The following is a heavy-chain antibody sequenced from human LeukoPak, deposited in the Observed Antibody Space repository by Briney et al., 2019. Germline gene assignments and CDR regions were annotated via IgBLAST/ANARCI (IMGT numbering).Heavy chain of an antibody. CDR3: AREGDYVWGSYRFYYFDY. D-gene: IGHD3-16*02. CDR1: GFTFSSYW. CDR2: IKQDGSEK. V-gene: IGHV3-7*01. Sequence: GGSLRLSCAASGFTFSSYWMSWVRQAPGKELEWVANIKQDGSEKYYVDSVKGRFTISRDNAKNSLYLQMNSLRAEDTAVYYCAREGDYVWGSYRFYYFDYWGQGTLVTVSS. J-gene: IGHJ4*02.